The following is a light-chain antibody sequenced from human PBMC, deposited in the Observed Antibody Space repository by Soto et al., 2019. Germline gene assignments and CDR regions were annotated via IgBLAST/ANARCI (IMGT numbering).Light chain of an antibody. J-gene: IGLJ1*01. Sequence: QSALTQPASVSGSPGQSITISCTGSSSDVGYYIFVSWYQQHPGKAPKLMIYDVNNRPSGVSNRFSGSKSGNTASLTISGLQAEDEADYYCCSYTTSSSYVFGTGNKVTVL. CDR2: DVN. CDR3: CSYTTSSSYV. CDR1: SSDVGYYIF. V-gene: IGLV2-14*01.